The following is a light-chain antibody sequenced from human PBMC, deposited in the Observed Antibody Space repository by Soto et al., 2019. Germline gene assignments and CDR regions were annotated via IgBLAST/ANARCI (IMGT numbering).Light chain of an antibody. CDR1: RSNIGHNY. CDR2: GNS. V-gene: IGLV1-40*01. Sequence: QSVLTQPPSVSAAPGQKVTISCSGSRSNIGHNYVSWYQHLPGTAPKLLIYGNSNRPSGVPDRFSGSKSGTSASLAITGLQAEDEADYYCQSYDSSLSGSYVFGTGTKVTVL. CDR3: QSYDSSLSGSYV. J-gene: IGLJ1*01.